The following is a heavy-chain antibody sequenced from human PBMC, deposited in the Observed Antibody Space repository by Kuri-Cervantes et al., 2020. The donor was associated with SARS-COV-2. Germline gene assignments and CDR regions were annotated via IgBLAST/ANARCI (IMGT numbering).Heavy chain of an antibody. J-gene: IGHJ5*02. CDR1: GYTFTNYW. CDR2: IYPGDSST. Sequence: GESLKISCKGSGYTFTNYWIGWARQMPGKGLEWMAIIYPGDSSTKYSPSFQGHVTFSTDKTIATAYLRWSSLKASDTAMYFCARRVAGLKMFDLWGQGTPVTVSS. V-gene: IGHV5-51*01. CDR3: ARRVAGLKMFDL. D-gene: IGHD6-19*01.